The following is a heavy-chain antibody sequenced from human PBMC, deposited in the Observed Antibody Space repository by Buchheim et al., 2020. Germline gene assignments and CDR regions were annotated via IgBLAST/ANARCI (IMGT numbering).Heavy chain of an antibody. D-gene: IGHD1-26*01. CDR1: GFSLSTSQVG. J-gene: IGHJ4*02. CDR3: AHRRPGSSGSWNSGDFDY. CDR2: IYWDDDK. Sequence: QITLKESGPTVVEPTQTLTLTCTFSGFSLSTSQVGVGWIRQPPGKALEWLVIIYWDDDKRYRPSLKTRITITKDTSNTQVVLTMTNMDPVDTGTYYGAHRRPGSSGSWNSGDFDYWGQGTL. V-gene: IGHV2-5*02.